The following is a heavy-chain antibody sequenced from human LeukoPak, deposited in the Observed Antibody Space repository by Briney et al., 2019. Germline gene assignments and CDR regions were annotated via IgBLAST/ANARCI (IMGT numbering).Heavy chain of an antibody. D-gene: IGHD3-10*01. J-gene: IGHJ4*02. CDR1: GFTFSYYS. Sequence: GGSLRLSCAASGFTFSYYSMNWVRQAPGKGLEWVSYISSSSKTIYYADSVKGRFTISRDNAKKSLDLQMNSLRDEDTAGYYCARDHRSGSGSGTQANDYWGQGTLVTVSS. CDR3: ARDHRSGSGSGTQANDY. V-gene: IGHV3-48*02. CDR2: ISSSSKTI.